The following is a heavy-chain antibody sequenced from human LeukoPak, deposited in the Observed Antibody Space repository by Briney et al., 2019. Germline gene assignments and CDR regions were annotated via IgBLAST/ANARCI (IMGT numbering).Heavy chain of an antibody. D-gene: IGHD5-18*01. CDR3: ATGRGIQLWYGAPPLNY. Sequence: SVKVSCKASGGTFSSYAISWVRQAPGQGLEWMGGIIRIFGTANYAQKFQGRVTITADESTSTAYMELSSLRSEDTAVYYCATGRGIQLWYGAPPLNYWGQGTLVTVSS. J-gene: IGHJ4*02. CDR1: GGTFSSYA. V-gene: IGHV1-69*01. CDR2: IIRIFGTA.